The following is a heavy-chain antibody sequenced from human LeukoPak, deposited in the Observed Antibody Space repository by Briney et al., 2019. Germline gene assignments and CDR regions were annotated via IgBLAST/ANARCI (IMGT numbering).Heavy chain of an antibody. CDR3: ARDGNSNWFDP. J-gene: IGHJ5*02. Sequence: GGSLRLSCAASGFTFSSYWMSWVRQAPGKGLEWVANIKQDGSEKYYVDSVKGRFTISRDNAKNSPYLQMNSLRAEDTAVYYCARDGNSNWFDPWGQGTLVTVSS. CDR1: GFTFSSYW. D-gene: IGHD1/OR15-1a*01. V-gene: IGHV3-7*03. CDR2: IKQDGSEK.